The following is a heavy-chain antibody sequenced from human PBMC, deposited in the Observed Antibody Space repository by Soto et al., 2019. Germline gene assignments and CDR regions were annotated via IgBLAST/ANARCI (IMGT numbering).Heavy chain of an antibody. J-gene: IGHJ6*02. D-gene: IGHD2-2*02. CDR1: GYTFTDYY. CDR2: INPNSGGT. Sequence: QVQLVQSGAEVKKPGASVKVSCKASGYTFTDYYMHWVRQAPGQGLEWMGWINPNSGGTNYAQKFQGRVTMTRDTSISTAYVELSRLRSDDTAVYYCASPAAISYYYYGMDVWGQGTTVTVSS. V-gene: IGHV1-2*02. CDR3: ASPAAISYYYYGMDV.